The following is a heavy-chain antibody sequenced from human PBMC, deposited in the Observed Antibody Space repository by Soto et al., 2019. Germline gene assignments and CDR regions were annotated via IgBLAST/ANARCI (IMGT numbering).Heavy chain of an antibody. Sequence: DVQLVESGGGLVQPGGSRRLSCAVSGFSFTNYWMHWVRQVPGMGLVWISCISPDGSDIRHADSVKGRFTISRDNAKNTVYLQMNSLTAEDTSVYYCARDHEGPQAFDFWGQGTLLTVSS. CDR2: ISPDGSDI. CDR1: GFSFTNYW. V-gene: IGHV3-74*01. CDR3: ARDHEGPQAFDF. J-gene: IGHJ4*02.